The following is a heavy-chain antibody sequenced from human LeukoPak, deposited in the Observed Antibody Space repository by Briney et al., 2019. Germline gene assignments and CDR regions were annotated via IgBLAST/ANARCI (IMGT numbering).Heavy chain of an antibody. CDR3: AYWGGGNQGH. CDR2: INPNSGDT. J-gene: IGHJ4*02. Sequence: ASVKVSCKASGYTFTAYYMHWVRQAPGQGLEWMGRINPNSGDTIYAQNFQGRVTVTRDTSISTAYMELSRLRSDDTAVYYCAYWGGGNQGHWGQGTLVTVSS. CDR1: GYTFTAYY. V-gene: IGHV1-2*06. D-gene: IGHD4-23*01.